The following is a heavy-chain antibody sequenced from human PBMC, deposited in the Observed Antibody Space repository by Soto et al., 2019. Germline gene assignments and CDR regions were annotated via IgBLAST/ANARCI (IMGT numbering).Heavy chain of an antibody. Sequence: PSETLSLTCPVSGGSSSTYYWNWIRQPPGKGLEWIGNIYYSGNTNYNPSLKSRVTISVDTSKNQFSLKLSSVTAADTAVYYCARSIASAGNYYYYGMDVWGQGTTVTVSS. CDR3: ARSIASAGNYYYYGMDV. CDR1: GGSSSTYY. D-gene: IGHD6-13*01. CDR2: IYYSGNT. J-gene: IGHJ6*02. V-gene: IGHV4-59*01.